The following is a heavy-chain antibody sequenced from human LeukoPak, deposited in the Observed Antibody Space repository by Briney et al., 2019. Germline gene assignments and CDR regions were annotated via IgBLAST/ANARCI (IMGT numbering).Heavy chain of an antibody. V-gene: IGHV5-51*01. CDR1: GYNFANYW. CDR3: ARPIDPGDYSDAFDI. CDR2: IFPDDSDT. J-gene: IGHJ3*02. Sequence: GESLKISCKGSGYNFANYWIAWVRQMPGKGLEWMGIIFPDDSDTRYSPSFEGQVTLSADKSISTAYVQWSSLKASDTAMYYCARPIDPGDYSDAFDIWGQGTMVIVSS. D-gene: IGHD4-17*01.